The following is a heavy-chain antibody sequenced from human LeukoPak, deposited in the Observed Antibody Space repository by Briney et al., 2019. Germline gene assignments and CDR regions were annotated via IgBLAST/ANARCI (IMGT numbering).Heavy chain of an antibody. CDR2: ITYDGSNK. J-gene: IGHJ4*02. CDR3: ARGYYYDSSEADYFDY. CDR1: GFTFSSYA. D-gene: IGHD3-22*01. V-gene: IGHV3-30-3*01. Sequence: PGGSLRLSCAASGFTFSSYAMHWVRQAPGKGLEWVAVITYDGSNKYYADSVKGRFTISRDNSKNTLYLQMNSLRAEDTAVYYCARGYYYDSSEADYFDYWGQGTLVTVSS.